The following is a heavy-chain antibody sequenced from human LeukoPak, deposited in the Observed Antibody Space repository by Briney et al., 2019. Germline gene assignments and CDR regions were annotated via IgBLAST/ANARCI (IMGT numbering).Heavy chain of an antibody. Sequence: GGSLRLSCAASGFTFSSYSMNWVRQAPGEGLEWVSSISSSSSYIYYADSVKGRFTISRDNAKNSLYLQMNSLRAEDTAVYYCARTTVTTKGAMDVWGKGTTVTVSS. CDR1: GFTFSSYS. CDR2: ISSSSSYI. CDR3: ARTTVTTKGAMDV. J-gene: IGHJ6*04. V-gene: IGHV3-21*01. D-gene: IGHD4-17*01.